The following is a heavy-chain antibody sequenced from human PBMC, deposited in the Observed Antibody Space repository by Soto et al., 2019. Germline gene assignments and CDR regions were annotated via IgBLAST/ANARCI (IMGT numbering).Heavy chain of an antibody. CDR3: ARVSDYGGRGYYYYYGMDV. D-gene: IGHD4-17*01. CDR2: INPNSGGT. Sequence: ASVKVSCKASGYTFTSYGISWVRQAPGQGLEWMGWINPNSGGTNYAQKFQGWVTMTRDTSISTAYMELSRLRSDDTAVYYCARVSDYGGRGYYYYYGMDVWGQGTTVTVSS. CDR1: GYTFTSYG. V-gene: IGHV1-2*04. J-gene: IGHJ6*02.